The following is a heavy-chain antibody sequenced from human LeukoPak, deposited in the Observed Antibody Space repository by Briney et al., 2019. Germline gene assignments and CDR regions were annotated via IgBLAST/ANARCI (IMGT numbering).Heavy chain of an antibody. Sequence: PGGSLRLSCAASGFTFSSYWMHWVRQAPGKGLVWVSRINSDGSSTSYADSVKGRFTISRDNAKNTLYLQMNSLRAEDTAVYYCARDLSTTIVVAHQDYWGQGTLVTVSS. D-gene: IGHD3-22*01. CDR1: GFTFSSYW. CDR2: INSDGSST. J-gene: IGHJ4*02. V-gene: IGHV3-74*01. CDR3: ARDLSTTIVVAHQDY.